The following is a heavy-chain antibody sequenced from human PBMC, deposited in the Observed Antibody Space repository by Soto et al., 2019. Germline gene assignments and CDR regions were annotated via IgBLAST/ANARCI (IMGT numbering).Heavy chain of an antibody. CDR1: GDTFSRFD. CDR2: IRVSNGDT. J-gene: IGHJ4*02. CDR3: ARDYSSASGANFDL. D-gene: IGHD6-19*01. Sequence: QVHLVQSGAEVKKPGASVKVSCKASGDTFSRFDVSWLRKVPGQGLEWMGWIRVSNGDTNYAQKFQGRVTMTTDTSTGTVFMDLRTLRPDDTALYYCARDYSSASGANFDLWGQGTLVTVSS. V-gene: IGHV1-18*01.